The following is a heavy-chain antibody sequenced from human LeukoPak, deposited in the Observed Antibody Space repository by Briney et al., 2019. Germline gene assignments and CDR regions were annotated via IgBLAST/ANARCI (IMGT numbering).Heavy chain of an antibody. CDR1: GFTFSSYG. CDR3: ARDRSGSYPNWFDP. Sequence: GGSLRLSCAASGFTFSSYGMSWVRQAPGKGLEWVSAITGNGANTFYADSVKGRFTISRDNSKNTMYLQMNSLRAEDTALYYCARDRSGSYPNWFDPWGQGTLVTVSS. J-gene: IGHJ5*02. V-gene: IGHV3-23*01. CDR2: ITGNGANT. D-gene: IGHD3-10*01.